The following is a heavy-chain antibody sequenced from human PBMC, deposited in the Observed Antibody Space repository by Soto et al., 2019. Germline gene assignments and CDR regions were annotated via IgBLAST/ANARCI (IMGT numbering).Heavy chain of an antibody. Sequence: GGSLRLSCVASGFTFDDYAMHWVRQAPGKGLEWVSGISWNSGSIGYADSVKGRFTISRDNAKNSLYLQMNSLRAEDTALYYCAKDADGYYYYYYMDVWGKGTTVTVSS. CDR1: GFTFDDYA. CDR3: AKDADGYYYYYYMDV. J-gene: IGHJ6*03. V-gene: IGHV3-9*01. CDR2: ISWNSGSI.